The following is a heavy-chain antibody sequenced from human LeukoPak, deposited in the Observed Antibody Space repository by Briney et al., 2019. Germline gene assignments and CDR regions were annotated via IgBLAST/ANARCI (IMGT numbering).Heavy chain of an antibody. V-gene: IGHV4-39*01. D-gene: IGHD5-24*01. Sequence: PSDTLSLTCTFSGDSISSSSYYWGCIRQPPGKGLERIGSIYYSGSTFYNPSLKSRVTISVDTSKTQFSLKLSSVTAADTAVYYCARQGMWLQLGVGDLQHWGQGTLVTVSS. CDR2: IYYSGST. CDR1: GDSISSSSYY. J-gene: IGHJ1*01. CDR3: ARQGMWLQLGVGDLQH.